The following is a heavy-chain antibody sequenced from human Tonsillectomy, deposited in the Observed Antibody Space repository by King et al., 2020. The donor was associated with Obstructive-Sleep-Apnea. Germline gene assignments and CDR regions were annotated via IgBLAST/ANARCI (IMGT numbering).Heavy chain of an antibody. Sequence: QLQESGPGLVKPSETLSLTCTVSGGSISSYYWSWIREPPGKGMEWIGYIYYSGSTKYNPSLKSRVTISVDTSKNQFSLKLSSVTAADTAVYYCASPRIAVAGTGAFDIWGQGTMVTVSS. D-gene: IGHD6-19*01. CDR2: IYYSGST. CDR3: ASPRIAVAGTGAFDI. V-gene: IGHV4-59*08. J-gene: IGHJ3*02. CDR1: GGSISSYY.